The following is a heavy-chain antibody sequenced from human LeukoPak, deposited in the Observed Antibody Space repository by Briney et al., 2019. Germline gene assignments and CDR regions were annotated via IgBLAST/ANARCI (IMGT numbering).Heavy chain of an antibody. D-gene: IGHD5-18*01. J-gene: IGHJ4*02. CDR3: AREGVYSNGPFDY. CDR2: ISHDGNNK. Sequence: GGSLRLSCAASGFTFSSYAMHWVRQAPGKGLEWVAVISHDGNNKYNADSVKGRFTISRDNSKNTLYLQTNSLRAEDTAVYYCAREGVYSNGPFDYWGQGTRVTVSS. V-gene: IGHV3-30-3*01. CDR1: GFTFSSYA.